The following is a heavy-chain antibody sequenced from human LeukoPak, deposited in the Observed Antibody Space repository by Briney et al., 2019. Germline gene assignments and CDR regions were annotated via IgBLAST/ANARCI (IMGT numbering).Heavy chain of an antibody. CDR3: ARGGGSYDFDY. D-gene: IGHD1-26*01. V-gene: IGHV4-34*01. CDR1: GGSFSGYY. J-gene: IGHJ4*02. Sequence: SETLSLTCAVYGGSFSGYYWSWIRQPPGKGLEWIGEINHSGSTNYNPSLKSRVTISVDTSKNQSSLKLSSVTAADTAVYYCARGGGSYDFDYWGQGTLVTVSS. CDR2: INHSGST.